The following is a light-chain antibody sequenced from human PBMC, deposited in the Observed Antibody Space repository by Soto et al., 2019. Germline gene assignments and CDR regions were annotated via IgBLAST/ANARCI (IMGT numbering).Light chain of an antibody. V-gene: IGKV1-5*03. CDR2: KAS. CDR1: QSISSW. J-gene: IGKJ1*01. CDR3: QQYNSAWT. Sequence: DIQMTQSPSTLSASVGDRVTITCRASQSISSWLAWYQQKPGKAPKLLIYKASSLESGVPSRFSGSGSGTEFTLTISSLQPDDFATYYCQQYNSAWTFGQGTQVEIK.